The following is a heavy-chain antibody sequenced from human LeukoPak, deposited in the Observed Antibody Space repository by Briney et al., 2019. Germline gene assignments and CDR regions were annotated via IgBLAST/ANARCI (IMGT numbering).Heavy chain of an antibody. CDR1: GYTFTSYY. CDR2: INPSGGST. Sequence: GASVKLSCKASGYTFTSYYIHWVRQAHGQGLEWMGIINPSGGSTTYAQKFQGRVTMTRDTSTSTVYMELSSLRSEDTAVYYCARGNGYSYYYYYMDVWGKGTTVTVSS. V-gene: IGHV1-46*01. J-gene: IGHJ6*03. CDR3: ARGNGYSYYYYYMDV. D-gene: IGHD2-8*01.